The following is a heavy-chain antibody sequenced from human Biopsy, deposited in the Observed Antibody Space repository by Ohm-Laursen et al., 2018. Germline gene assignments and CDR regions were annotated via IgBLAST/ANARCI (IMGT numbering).Heavy chain of an antibody. Sequence: GTLSLTCTVSGDSVSSGSFYWTWIRQPPGQGLEYIGYIYDRGSTANYNPSLESRVTISVDTSKNQLSLKLSSVTAADTAVYFCARGSSYGYDFDYWGQGTLVAVSS. J-gene: IGHJ4*02. CDR3: ARGSSYGYDFDY. CDR1: GDSVSSGSFY. V-gene: IGHV4-61*01. D-gene: IGHD5-18*01. CDR2: IYDRGST.